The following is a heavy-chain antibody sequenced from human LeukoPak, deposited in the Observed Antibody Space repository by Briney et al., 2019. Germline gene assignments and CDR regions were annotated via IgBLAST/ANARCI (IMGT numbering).Heavy chain of an antibody. D-gene: IGHD3-10*01. CDR1: GFTFSSYS. CDR2: ISSSSSYI. J-gene: IGHJ4*02. Sequence: GGSLRLSCAASGFTFSSYSMNWVRQAPGKGLEWVSSISSSSSYIYYADSVKGRFTISRDNAKNSLYLQMNSLRAEDTAVYYCARCNHYYGSGSYCYSDYWGQGTLVTVSS. V-gene: IGHV3-21*01. CDR3: ARCNHYYGSGSYCYSDY.